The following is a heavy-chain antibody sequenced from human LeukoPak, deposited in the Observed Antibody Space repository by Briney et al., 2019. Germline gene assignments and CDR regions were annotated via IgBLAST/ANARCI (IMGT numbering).Heavy chain of an antibody. CDR2: ISSSSSYI. J-gene: IGHJ4*02. Sequence: GXLRLSCAASGFTFSSYSMNWVRQAPGKGLEWVSSISSSSSYIYYADSVKGRFTISRDNAKNSLYLQMNSLRAEDTAVYYCARDRRDGYNRGLFDYWGQGTLVTVSS. CDR1: GFTFSSYS. D-gene: IGHD5-24*01. CDR3: ARDRRDGYNRGLFDY. V-gene: IGHV3-21*01.